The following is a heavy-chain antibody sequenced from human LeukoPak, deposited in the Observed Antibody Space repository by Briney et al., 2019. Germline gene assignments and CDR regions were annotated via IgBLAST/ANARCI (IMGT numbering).Heavy chain of an antibody. Sequence: PGGALRLSCAASVFALSIYWVHCGPDAPGEGLWCLSHINGEGGSINYADSVRGRFTISRDNAKNTLYLQIDRLRVEDTGVYYCARMADYDRSGFYGYLPYWGEGTLVTVSS. CDR1: VFALSIYW. V-gene: IGHV3-74*01. D-gene: IGHD3-22*01. CDR2: INGEGGSI. CDR3: ARMADYDRSGFYGYLPY. J-gene: IGHJ1*01.